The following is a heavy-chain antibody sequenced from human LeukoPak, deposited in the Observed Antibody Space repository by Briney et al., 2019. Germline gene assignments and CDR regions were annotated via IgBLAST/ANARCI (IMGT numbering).Heavy chain of an antibody. CDR1: GGSISSSSYY. J-gene: IGHJ4*02. CDR2: IYYSGST. V-gene: IGHV4-39*02. CDR3: ARDGSSGWYWVDY. D-gene: IGHD6-19*01. Sequence: SETLSLTCTVSGGSISSSSYYWGWIRQPPGKGLEWIGSIYYSGSTYYNPSLKSRVTISVDTSKNQFSLKLSSVTAADTAVYYCARDGSSGWYWVDYWGQGTLVTVSS.